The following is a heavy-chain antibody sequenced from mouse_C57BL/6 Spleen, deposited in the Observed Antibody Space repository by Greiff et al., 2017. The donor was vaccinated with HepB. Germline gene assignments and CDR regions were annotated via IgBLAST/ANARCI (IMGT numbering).Heavy chain of an antibody. CDR2: IDPSDSGT. V-gene: IGHV1-52*01. CDR3: ARVVRRAMDY. D-gene: IGHD2-14*01. Sequence: QVQLQQPGAELVRPGSSVKLSCKASGYTFTSYWMHWVKQRPIQGLEWIGNIDPSDSGTHYNQKFKDKATLTVDKSSSTAYMQLSSLTSEDSAVYYCARVVRRAMDYWGQGTSVTVSS. J-gene: IGHJ4*01. CDR1: GYTFTSYW.